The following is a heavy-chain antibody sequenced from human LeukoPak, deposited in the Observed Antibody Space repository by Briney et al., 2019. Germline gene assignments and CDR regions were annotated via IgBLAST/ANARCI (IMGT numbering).Heavy chain of an antibody. V-gene: IGHV4-4*07. D-gene: IGHD6-13*01. Sequence: SETLSLTCTVSGGSISSYYWSWIRQPAGKGLEWIGRIYTSGSTNHNPSLKSRVTMSVDTSKNQFSLKLSSVTAADTAVYYCAREGAYPGYSRAPGGLWHWFDPWGQGTLVTVSS. CDR3: AREGAYPGYSRAPGGLWHWFDP. CDR1: GGSISSYY. CDR2: IYTSGST. J-gene: IGHJ5*02.